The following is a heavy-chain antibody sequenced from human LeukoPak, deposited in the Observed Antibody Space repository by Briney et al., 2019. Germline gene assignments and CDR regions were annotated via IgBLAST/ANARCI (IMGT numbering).Heavy chain of an antibody. Sequence: SGTLSLTCAVYGGSFSGYYWSWIRQPPGKGLEWIGEINHSGSTNYNPSLKSRVTISVDTSKNQFSLKLSSVTAADTAVYYCARVPYYYYHYMDVWGKGTTVTVSS. J-gene: IGHJ6*03. V-gene: IGHV4-34*01. CDR1: GGSFSGYY. CDR2: INHSGST. CDR3: ARVPYYYYHYMDV.